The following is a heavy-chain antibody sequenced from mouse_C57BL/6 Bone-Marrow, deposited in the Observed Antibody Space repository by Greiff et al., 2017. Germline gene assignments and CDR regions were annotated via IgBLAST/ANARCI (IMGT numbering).Heavy chain of an antibody. V-gene: IGHV7-3*01. CDR2: IRNKANGYTT. J-gene: IGHJ3*01. Sequence: EVKVVESGGGLVQPGGSLSLSCAASGFTFTDYYMSWVRQPPGKALEWLGFIRNKANGYTTEYSASVKGRFTISRVNSQSILYLQMNALRAEDSATYYCARYGPPWAWFAYWGQGTLVTVSA. CDR3: ARYGPPWAWFAY. CDR1: GFTFTDYY. D-gene: IGHD4-1*01.